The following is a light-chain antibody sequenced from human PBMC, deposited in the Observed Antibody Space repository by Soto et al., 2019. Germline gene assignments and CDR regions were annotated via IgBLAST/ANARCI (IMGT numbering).Light chain of an antibody. CDR1: QSISSY. V-gene: IGKV1-39*01. CDR2: AAS. Sequence: DIQMTQSPPSLSASVGDRVTITCRARQSISSYLNWYQQKPGKAPKLLIYAASSLQSGVPSRFSGSGSGTDFTLTISSLQPEDVATYYCQQSYSNPRTFGQGTKVDIK. CDR3: QQSYSNPRT. J-gene: IGKJ1*01.